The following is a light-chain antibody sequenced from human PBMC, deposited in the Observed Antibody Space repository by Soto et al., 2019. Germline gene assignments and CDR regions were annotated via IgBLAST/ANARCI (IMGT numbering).Light chain of an antibody. CDR3: QQSYSTPT. V-gene: IGKV1-39*01. CDR2: AAS. Sequence: DIQMTQSPSSLSASLGDRVTITCRASQSISSYLNWYQQKPGKAPKPLIYAASSLQSGVPSRFSGSGSGTDFTLTISSLQPEDFATYYCQQSYSTPTFGQGTKVDIK. CDR1: QSISSY. J-gene: IGKJ1*01.